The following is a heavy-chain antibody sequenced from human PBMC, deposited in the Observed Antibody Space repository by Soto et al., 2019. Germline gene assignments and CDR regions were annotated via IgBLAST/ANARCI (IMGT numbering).Heavy chain of an antibody. D-gene: IGHD6-19*01. CDR2: IYYSGST. V-gene: IGHV4-39*01. J-gene: IGHJ3*02. CDR1: GGSISSSSYY. CDR3: ARLLPSPSSGWYGVAFDI. Sequence: SETLSLTCTVSGGSISSSSYYCGWIRQPPGKGLEWIGSIYYSGSTYYNPSLKSRVTISVDTSKNQFSLKLSSVTAADTAVYYCARLLPSPSSGWYGVAFDIWGQGTMVTVSS.